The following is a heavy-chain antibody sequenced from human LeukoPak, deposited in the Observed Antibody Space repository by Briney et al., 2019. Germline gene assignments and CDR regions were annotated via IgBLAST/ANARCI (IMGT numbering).Heavy chain of an antibody. Sequence: GGSLRLSCAASGFTFSDHYIDWVRQAPGKGLEWVGRSRNKANSYSTEYAASVKGRFSISRDDSKNSLYLQMNSLKTEDTAVYYCAAFDIWGQGTMVTVSS. CDR2: SRNKANSYST. CDR1: GFTFSDHY. J-gene: IGHJ3*02. CDR3: AAFDI. V-gene: IGHV3-72*01.